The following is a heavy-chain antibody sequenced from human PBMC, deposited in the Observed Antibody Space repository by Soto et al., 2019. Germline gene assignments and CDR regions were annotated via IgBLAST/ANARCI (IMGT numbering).Heavy chain of an antibody. CDR3: AKSAYDFWSGYSYALDY. Sequence: GGPLRLSCAASGFTFSTFAMNWVRQAPGKGLEWVSAISGSGGNTYYADSVKGRFTISRDNSKNTLYVQMNSLGAEDTAVYYCAKSAYDFWSGYSYALDYWGQGVLVTVSS. D-gene: IGHD3-3*01. CDR2: ISGSGGNT. J-gene: IGHJ4*02. V-gene: IGHV3-23*01. CDR1: GFTFSTFA.